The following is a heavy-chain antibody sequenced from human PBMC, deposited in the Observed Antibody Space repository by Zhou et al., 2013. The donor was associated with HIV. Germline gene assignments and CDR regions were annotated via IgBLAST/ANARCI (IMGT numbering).Heavy chain of an antibody. J-gene: IGHJ4*01. CDR3: ARAVVGDSSFDY. CDR2: INPSGGST. CDR1: GYTFTSYG. V-gene: IGHV1-46*01. Sequence: QVQLVQSGAEVKKPGASVKVSCKASGYTFTSYGLNWVRQAPGQGLEWMGVINPSGGSTIYARKFQGRVTMTRDTSTSTVYMYLSSLRSQDTAVYYCARAVVGDSSFDYWGPEPWSPSPQ. D-gene: IGHD1-26*01.